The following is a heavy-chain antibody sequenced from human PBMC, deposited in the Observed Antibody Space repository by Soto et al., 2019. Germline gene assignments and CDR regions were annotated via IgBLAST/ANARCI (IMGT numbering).Heavy chain of an antibody. CDR1: GGSISSSNW. CDR3: ARVVGGYYYGMDV. V-gene: IGHV4-4*02. J-gene: IGHJ6*02. D-gene: IGHD2-2*01. Sequence: QVQLQESGPGLVKPSGTLSLTCAVSGGSISSSNWWSWVRQPPGKGLEWIGEIYHSGSTNYNPSLKSRATISVDKSKNQFSLKLSSVTAADTAVYYGARVVGGYYYGMDVWGQGTTVTVSS. CDR2: IYHSGST.